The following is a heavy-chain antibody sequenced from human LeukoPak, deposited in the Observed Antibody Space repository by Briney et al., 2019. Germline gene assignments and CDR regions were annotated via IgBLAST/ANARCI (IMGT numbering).Heavy chain of an antibody. D-gene: IGHD2-2*02. CDR3: ARDRLVPAATPFDY. Sequence: PGGSLRLSCAASGFTFSSYSMNWVRQAPGKGLEWVSYISSSSSTIYYADSVKGRFTISRDNAKNSLYLQMNSLRAEDTAVYYCARDRLVPAATPFDYWGQGTLVTVSS. CDR1: GFTFSSYS. J-gene: IGHJ4*02. V-gene: IGHV3-48*04. CDR2: ISSSSSTI.